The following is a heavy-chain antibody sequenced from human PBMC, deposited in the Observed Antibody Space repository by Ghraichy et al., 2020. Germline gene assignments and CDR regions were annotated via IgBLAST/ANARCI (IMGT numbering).Heavy chain of an antibody. V-gene: IGHV3-30*03. CDR1: GFTFSSYG. D-gene: IGHD5-18*01. CDR2: ISYDGSNN. J-gene: IGHJ4*02. Sequence: GGSLRLSCAASGFTFSSYGMHWVRQAPGKGLEWVTVISYDGSNNYYADSVKGRFTISRDNSKNTLSLQMNSLRPEDTATYYCARDLGADTAMGLGYWGQGTLVTVSS. CDR3: ARDLGADTAMGLGY.